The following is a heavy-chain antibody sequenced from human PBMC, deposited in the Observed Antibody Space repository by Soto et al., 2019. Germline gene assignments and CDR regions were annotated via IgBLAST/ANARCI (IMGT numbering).Heavy chain of an antibody. CDR3: ARDHRKNVVVVPAAYYYFYMDV. V-gene: IGHV1-18*01. CDR1: GYAFTSYG. CDR2: INAYNGDT. J-gene: IGHJ6*03. D-gene: IGHD2-15*01. Sequence: ASVKVSCKASGYAFTSYGIAWVRQAPGQGLEWMGWINAYNGDTNYVQSLQDSVIMTIDTSTSTAYMELRSLGSDDTAVYYCARDHRKNVVVVPAAYYYFYMDVWGKGTTVTVSS.